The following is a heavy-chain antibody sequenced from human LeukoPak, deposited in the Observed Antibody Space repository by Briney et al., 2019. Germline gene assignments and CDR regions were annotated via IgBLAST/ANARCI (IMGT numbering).Heavy chain of an antibody. CDR3: ARAAYGDYRYYYFYLDV. CDR1: GGSINSYY. CDR2: IYTSGSS. Sequence: SETLSLTCTVSGGSINSYYWSWIRQPAGKGLEWIGRIYTSGSSNYNPSLKSRVTTSVDTSKNQFSLRLTSVTAADTAVYYCARAAYGDYRYYYFYLDVWGKGTTVTVSS. D-gene: IGHD4-17*01. V-gene: IGHV4-4*07. J-gene: IGHJ6*03.